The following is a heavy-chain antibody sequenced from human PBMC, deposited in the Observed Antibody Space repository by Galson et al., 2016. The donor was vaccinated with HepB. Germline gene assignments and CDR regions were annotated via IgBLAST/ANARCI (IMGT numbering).Heavy chain of an antibody. J-gene: IGHJ2*01. V-gene: IGHV3-21*01. CDR3: TRAYVGKARRGTYWYFDL. Sequence: SLRLSCAASGFTFKSYSMNWVRQAPGKGLEWVSSITSSSNYTYYADSVRGRFTITRDNAKNSLHLQMNSLRAEDTAVYYCTRAYVGKARRGTYWYFDLWGRGTLVTVSS. CDR2: ITSSSNYT. D-gene: IGHD4-23*01. CDR1: GFTFKSYS.